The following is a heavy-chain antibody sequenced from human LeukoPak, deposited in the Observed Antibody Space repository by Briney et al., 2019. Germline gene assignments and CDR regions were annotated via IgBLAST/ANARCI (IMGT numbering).Heavy chain of an antibody. D-gene: IGHD6-25*01. CDR2: VYSDGGT. Sequence: PAGSLRLSCAVSGVTVSSQYISWVRQAPGKELEWVSVVYSDGGTNYADSVKGRFTISRDTSKNILYLQMNSLRAEDAAVYYCARAETTAGSYWGQGTLVTVSS. V-gene: IGHV3-53*01. J-gene: IGHJ4*02. CDR1: GVTVSSQY. CDR3: ARAETTAGSY.